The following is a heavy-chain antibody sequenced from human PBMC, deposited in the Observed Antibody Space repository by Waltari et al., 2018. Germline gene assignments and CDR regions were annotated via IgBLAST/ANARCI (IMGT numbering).Heavy chain of an antibody. CDR3: ARATIFGIVIDAFDI. V-gene: IGHV4-59*01. CDR1: GGSISSYY. CDR2: THYSGDT. Sequence: QVQLQESGPGLVQPSETLSLTCAVSGGSISSYYWSWIRQPPGKGLEWIGCTHYSGDTNYNPSLKSRVTISLDTSQNPFSLKLSSVTAADTAVYYCARATIFGIVIDAFDIWGQGTMVTVSS. J-gene: IGHJ3*02. D-gene: IGHD3-3*01.